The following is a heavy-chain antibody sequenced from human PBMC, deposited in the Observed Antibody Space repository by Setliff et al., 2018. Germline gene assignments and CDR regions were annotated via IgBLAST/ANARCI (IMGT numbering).Heavy chain of an antibody. CDR3: AGSTYYYGSGTYSASDY. CDR2: INHSGST. J-gene: IGHJ4*02. Sequence: PSETLSLTCAVYGGSFSGYYWSWIRQPPGKGLEWIGEINHSGSTNYNPSLKSRVTISVDTSKNQFSLKLSSVTAADTAVYYCAGSTYYYGSGTYSASDYWGQGTLVTVSS. D-gene: IGHD3-10*01. V-gene: IGHV4-34*01. CDR1: GGSFSGYY.